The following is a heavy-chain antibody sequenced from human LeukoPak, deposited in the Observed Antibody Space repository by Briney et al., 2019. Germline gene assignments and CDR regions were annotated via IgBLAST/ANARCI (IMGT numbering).Heavy chain of an antibody. J-gene: IGHJ4*02. CDR2: IWYDGDNK. V-gene: IGHV3-33*01. CDR3: ARGWGYSYGLFDY. CDR1: GFTLSNYG. Sequence: GRSLRLSCAASGFTLSNYGMHWVRQAPGKGLEWVAVIWYDGDNKYYADSVKGRFTISRDNSKNTLYLQMNSLRAEDTAVYYCARGWGYSYGLFDYWGQGTLVTVSS. D-gene: IGHD5-18*01.